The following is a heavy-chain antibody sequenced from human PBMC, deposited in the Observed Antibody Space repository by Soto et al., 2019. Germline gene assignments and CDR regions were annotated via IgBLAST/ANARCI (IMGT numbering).Heavy chain of an antibody. V-gene: IGHV1-69*13. D-gene: IGHD6-19*01. CDR2: IIPIFGTA. J-gene: IGHJ4*02. CDR3: ARARIAVAGFDY. CDR1: GGTFSSYA. Sequence: GXSVKVSFKDTGGTFSSYAISWVRQAPGQGLEWMGGIIPIFGTANYAQKFQGRVTITADESTSTAYMELSSLRSEDTAVYYCARARIAVAGFDYWGQGTLVTVYS.